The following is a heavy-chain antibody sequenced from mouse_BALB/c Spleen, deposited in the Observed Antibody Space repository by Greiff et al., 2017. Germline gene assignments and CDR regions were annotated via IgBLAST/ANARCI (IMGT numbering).Heavy chain of an antibody. D-gene: IGHD1-1*01. V-gene: IGHV5-4*02. J-gene: IGHJ1*01. CDR1: GFTFSDYY. CDR3: ARGFTTVVASGFDV. Sequence: EVQVVESGGGLVKPGGSLKLSCAASGFTFSDYYMYWVRQTPEKRLEWVATISDGGSYTYYPDSVKGRFTISRDNAKNNLYLQMSSLKSEDTAMYYCARGFTTVVASGFDVWGAGTTVTVSS. CDR2: ISDGGSYT.